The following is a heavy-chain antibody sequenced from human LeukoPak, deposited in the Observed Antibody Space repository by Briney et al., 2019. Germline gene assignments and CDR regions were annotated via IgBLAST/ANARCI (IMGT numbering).Heavy chain of an antibody. CDR2: IIPIFGIA. CDR3: ARDTLPYCSGGSCYVY. D-gene: IGHD2-15*01. CDR1: GGTFISYA. V-gene: IGHV1-69*04. J-gene: IGHJ4*02. Sequence: SVKVSCKASGGTFISYAISWVRQAPGQGLEWMGRIIPIFGIANYAQKFQGRVTITADKSTSTAYMELSSLRSEDTAVYYCARDTLPYCSGGSCYVYWGQGTLVTVSS.